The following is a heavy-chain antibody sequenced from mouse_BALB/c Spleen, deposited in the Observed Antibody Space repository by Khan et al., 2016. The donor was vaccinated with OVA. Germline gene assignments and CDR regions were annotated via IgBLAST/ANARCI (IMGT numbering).Heavy chain of an antibody. J-gene: IGHJ3*01. Sequence: EVELVESGGDLVKPGGSLKLSCAASGFTFSTYGMSWVRQTPDKRLEWVATVSTGGSYTYYPDSLKGRFTISRDNSKNTLYLQMSGLKSEDTAMFYGTRLADYEDGEGFAYWGQGTLVTVSA. CDR1: GFTFSTYG. CDR3: TRLADYEDGEGFAY. CDR2: VSTGGSYT. V-gene: IGHV5-6*01. D-gene: IGHD2-4*01.